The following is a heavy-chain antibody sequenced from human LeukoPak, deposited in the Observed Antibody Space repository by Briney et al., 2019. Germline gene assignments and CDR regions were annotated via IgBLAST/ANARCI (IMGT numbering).Heavy chain of an antibody. V-gene: IGHV3-23*01. CDR2: ISGSGGST. CDR3: AKDRARSEPYFDY. CDR1: GFTFSSYA. Sequence: PGGSLRLSCAASGFTFSSYAMSWVRQAPGKGLEWGSAISGSGGSTYYADSVKGRFTISRDNSKNTLYLQMNSLRAADTAVYYCAKDRARSEPYFDYWGQGTLVTVSS. J-gene: IGHJ4*02. D-gene: IGHD1-14*01.